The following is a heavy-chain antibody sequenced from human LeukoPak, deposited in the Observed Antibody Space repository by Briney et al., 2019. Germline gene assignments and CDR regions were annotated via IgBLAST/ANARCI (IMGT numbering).Heavy chain of an antibody. D-gene: IGHD1-26*01. J-gene: IGHJ4*02. CDR3: AKGSVVGATRGGDY. Sequence: GGSLRLSCAASGFTFSSYAMSWVRQAPGKGLEWVSAISGSGGSTYYADSVKGRFTISRDNSKNTLCLQMNSLRAEDTAVYYCAKGSVVGATRGGDYWGQGTLVTVSS. CDR2: ISGSGGST. CDR1: GFTFSSYA. V-gene: IGHV3-23*01.